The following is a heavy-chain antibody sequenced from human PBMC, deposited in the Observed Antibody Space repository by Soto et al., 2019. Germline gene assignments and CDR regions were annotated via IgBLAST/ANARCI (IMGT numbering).Heavy chain of an antibody. J-gene: IGHJ6*02. D-gene: IGHD2-2*01. CDR3: AKDVLLWPTTDYYYYYGMDV. CDR1: GFTFSSYG. V-gene: IGHV3-30*18. CDR2: ISYDGSNK. Sequence: PGGCLRLSCAASGFTFSSYGMHWVRQAPGKGLEWVAVISYDGSNKYYADSVKGRFTISRDNSKNTLYLQMNSLRAEDTAVYYCAKDVLLWPTTDYYYYYGMDVWGQGTAVTCSS.